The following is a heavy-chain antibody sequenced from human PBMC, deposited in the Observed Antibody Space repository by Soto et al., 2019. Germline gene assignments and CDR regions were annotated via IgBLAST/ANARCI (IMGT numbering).Heavy chain of an antibody. J-gene: IGHJ4*02. V-gene: IGHV1-2*02. D-gene: IGHD4-17*01. Sequence: ASVKVSCEPYGYTFTAYYIHWIRQVPGQGLECLGWIDPRSGVTNYAQKCQGRVTMTRDMSIKTVYRDLSWLTSDDTAAYYCATHDYAAFAFWGQGTLVTVSS. CDR3: ATHDYAAFAF. CDR1: GYTFTAYY. CDR2: IDPRSGVT.